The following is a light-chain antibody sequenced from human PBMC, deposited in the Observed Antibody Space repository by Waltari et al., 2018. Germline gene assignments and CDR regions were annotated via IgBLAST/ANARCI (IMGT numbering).Light chain of an antibody. CDR2: EVT. CDR3: ASYVYTNTWV. V-gene: IGLV2-23*02. CDR1: STSVGGYNF. Sequence: QSALTQPASVSGFPGQSIPISCTGTSTSVGGYNFVSWYRQHPGKTPQLLIFEVTKRPSGLSNRFSGSKAGNTASLTISGLQAEDEADYYCASYVYTNTWVFGGGTKLTVL. J-gene: IGLJ3*02.